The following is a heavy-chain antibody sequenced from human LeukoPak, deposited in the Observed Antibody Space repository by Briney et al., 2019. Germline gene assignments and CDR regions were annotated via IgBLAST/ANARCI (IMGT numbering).Heavy chain of an antibody. CDR3: ARVRGVYYYYGMDV. Sequence: GGSLRLSCAASGFTVSSSYMTWVRQAPGKGLEWVSIIYSGGRTFYADSVKGRFTISRDNSKSTLYLQMNSLRAEDTAVYYCARVRGVYYYYGMDVWGQGTTVTVS. V-gene: IGHV3-53*01. CDR1: GFTVSSSY. D-gene: IGHD2-8*01. J-gene: IGHJ6*02. CDR2: IYSGGRT.